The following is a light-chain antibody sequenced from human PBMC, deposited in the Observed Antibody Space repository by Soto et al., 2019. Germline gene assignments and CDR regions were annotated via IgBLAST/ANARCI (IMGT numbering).Light chain of an antibody. J-gene: IGLJ2*01. CDR1: SSNIGSNY. CDR3: SAWDDSLRAVV. V-gene: IGLV1-47*01. CDR2: RNN. Sequence: QSVLTQPPSASGTPGQRVTISCSGSSSNIGSNYVYWYQQLPGTAPKLLIYRNNQRTSGVPDRFSGSKSGTSASLAISGLRSEDEADYYCSAWDDSLRAVVFGGGTKLTVL.